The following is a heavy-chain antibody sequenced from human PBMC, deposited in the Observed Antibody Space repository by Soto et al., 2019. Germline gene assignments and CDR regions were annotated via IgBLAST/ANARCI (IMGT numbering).Heavy chain of an antibody. J-gene: IGHJ4*02. Sequence: GGSLRLSCAASGFTFSSYSMNWVRQAPGKGLEWVSSISSSSSYIYYADSVKGRFTISRDNAKNSLYLQMNSLRAEDTAVYYCAREVTNSSSFDYWGQGTLVTVSS. V-gene: IGHV3-21*01. CDR2: ISSSSSYI. CDR1: GFTFSSYS. D-gene: IGHD6-6*01. CDR3: AREVTNSSSFDY.